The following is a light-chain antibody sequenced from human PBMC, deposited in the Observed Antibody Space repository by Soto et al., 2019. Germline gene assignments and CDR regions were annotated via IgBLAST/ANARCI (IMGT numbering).Light chain of an antibody. CDR1: QSVSSN. V-gene: IGKV3-15*01. J-gene: IGKJ2*01. CDR3: QQYNSWPRT. Sequence: EIVMTQSPATLSVSPGERATLSCRASQSVSSNLAWYQQKPGQAPRLLIYGASTRATAIPARFSGSGYGTEFTLTIRSLQSEDFAVYYCQQYNSWPRTFGQGTKVDIK. CDR2: GAS.